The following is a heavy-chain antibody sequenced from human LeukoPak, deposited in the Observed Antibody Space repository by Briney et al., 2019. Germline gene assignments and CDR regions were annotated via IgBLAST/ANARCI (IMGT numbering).Heavy chain of an antibody. CDR2: IYYSGST. J-gene: IGHJ6*03. CDR1: GGSISSYY. Sequence: KASETLSLTCTVSGGSISSYYWSWIRQPPGKGLEWIGYIYYSGSTNYNPSLKSRVTISVDTSKNQFSLKLSSVTAADTAVYYCARSLTTPLYYYYYYMDVWGKGTTVTVSS. V-gene: IGHV4-59*01. D-gene: IGHD4-11*01. CDR3: ARSLTTPLYYYYYYMDV.